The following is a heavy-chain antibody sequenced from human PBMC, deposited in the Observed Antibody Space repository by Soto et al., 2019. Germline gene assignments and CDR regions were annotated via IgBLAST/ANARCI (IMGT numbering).Heavy chain of an antibody. J-gene: IGHJ4*02. CDR3: ARGTQWLELDY. D-gene: IGHD6-19*01. CDR1: VFTFSSYG. V-gene: IGHV3-33*01. Sequence: PGGSLRLPCAASVFTFSSYGMQLVRQSPGKGLEWVAVIWYDGSNKYYADSVKGRFTISRDNSKNTLYLQMNSLRAEDTAVYYCARGTQWLELDYWGQGTMVTVS. CDR2: IWYDGSNK.